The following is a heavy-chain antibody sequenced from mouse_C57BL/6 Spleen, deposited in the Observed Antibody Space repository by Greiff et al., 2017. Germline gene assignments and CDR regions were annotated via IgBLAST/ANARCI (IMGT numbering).Heavy chain of an antibody. CDR3: ARRGGYGNYEAMDD. Sequence: VQLKQSGAELVKPGASVTLFCTASGFNIKDYYMHWVKQRTEQGLEWIGRIDSEDGETKHAPKFQGKATITADTSSNTAYLQLSSLTSEDPAVYYCARRGGYGNYEAMDDWGQGTSVTVSS. D-gene: IGHD2-1*01. J-gene: IGHJ4*01. V-gene: IGHV14-2*01. CDR1: GFNIKDYY. CDR2: IDSEDGET.